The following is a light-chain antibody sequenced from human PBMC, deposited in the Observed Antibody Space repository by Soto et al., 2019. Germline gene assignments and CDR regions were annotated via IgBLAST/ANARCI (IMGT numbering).Light chain of an antibody. Sequence: QMNQYPASRSDSVGGRVNITCRASQTVSSYLNWYQQKPGTVPKLLIYATSNLQSGVPSRFSGRGSGTGFTLTISSLPPDDFPTYSCLPTFPPPPFCQGGRLAIK. CDR3: LPTFPPPP. CDR1: QTVSSY. CDR2: ATS. J-gene: IGKJ5*01. V-gene: IGKV1-39*01.